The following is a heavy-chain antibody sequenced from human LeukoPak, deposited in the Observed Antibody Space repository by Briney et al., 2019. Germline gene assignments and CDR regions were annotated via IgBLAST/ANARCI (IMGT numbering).Heavy chain of an antibody. J-gene: IGHJ4*02. V-gene: IGHV4-4*02. Sequence: SGTLSLTCAVSGVSISSSNWWSWVRQPPGQGLGGIGEIYHSGSTNYNPSLKSRVTISVDTSKNQFSLKLSSVTAADTAVYYCARIAVAARGYFDYWGQGTLVTVSS. D-gene: IGHD6-19*01. CDR3: ARIAVAARGYFDY. CDR1: GVSISSSNW. CDR2: IYHSGST.